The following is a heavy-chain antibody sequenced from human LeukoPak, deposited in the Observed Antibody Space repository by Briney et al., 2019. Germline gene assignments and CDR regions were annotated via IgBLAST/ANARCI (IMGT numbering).Heavy chain of an antibody. V-gene: IGHV3-7*03. CDR1: GFTFSSYW. CDR3: AKDVTPGRESFDY. J-gene: IGHJ4*02. Sequence: GGSLRLSCAASGFTFSSYWMSWVRQAPGKGLEWVANIKQDGSEKYYVDSVKGRFTISRDNSKTTLYLQLTSLRVEDTATYYCAKDVTPGRESFDYWGQGTVVTVSS. CDR2: IKQDGSEK. D-gene: IGHD4-4*01.